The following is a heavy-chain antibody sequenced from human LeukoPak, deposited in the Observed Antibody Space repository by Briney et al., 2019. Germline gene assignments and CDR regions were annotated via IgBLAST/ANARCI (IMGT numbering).Heavy chain of an antibody. V-gene: IGHV3-33*01. CDR3: ARNSYDSRGDLDY. Sequence: PGGSLRLSCAASGFTFSTYGMHWVRRAPGKGLEWVAVIWYDGINKYYADSVKGRFTISRDNSKKTLYLQMNCLRAEDTALYYCARNSYDSRGDLDYWGQGTLVTVSS. CDR1: GFTFSTYG. J-gene: IGHJ4*02. D-gene: IGHD3-22*01. CDR2: IWYDGINK.